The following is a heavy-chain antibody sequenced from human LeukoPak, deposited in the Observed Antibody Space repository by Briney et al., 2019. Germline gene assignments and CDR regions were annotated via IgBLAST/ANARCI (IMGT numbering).Heavy chain of an antibody. CDR3: ARGAGAGYNLQPFDY. V-gene: IGHV4-59*08. CDR1: GGSISSYY. Sequence: SETLSLTCTVSGGSISSYYWSWIRQPPGKGLEWIGYIYYSGSTKYNPSFKSRVSISVDTSKNQFSLKLGSVTAADTAVYYCARGAGAGYNLQPFDYWGQGTLVTVSS. J-gene: IGHJ4*02. CDR2: IYYSGST. D-gene: IGHD5-24*01.